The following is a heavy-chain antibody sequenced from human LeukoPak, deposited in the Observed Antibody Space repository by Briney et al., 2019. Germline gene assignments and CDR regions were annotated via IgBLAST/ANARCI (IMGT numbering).Heavy chain of an antibody. CDR2: ISGSGEST. D-gene: IGHD2-2*02. CDR1: GVTFSTYA. V-gene: IGHV3-23*01. J-gene: IGHJ4*02. Sequence: PGLSLRLSCAASGVTFSTYAMSWVRQTPEKGLEWVSAISGSGESTYYAASVKGRFTISRDNSKNTLYLQMNSLRAEDTAVYYCAKKSKIVVLPGAIPFDSWGQGTLVTVSS. CDR3: AKKSKIVVLPGAIPFDS.